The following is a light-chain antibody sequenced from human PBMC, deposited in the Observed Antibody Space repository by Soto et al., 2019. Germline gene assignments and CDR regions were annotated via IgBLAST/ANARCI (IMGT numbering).Light chain of an antibody. CDR3: QQYNNWPRT. J-gene: IGKJ1*01. CDR1: QSISSW. CDR2: KAS. V-gene: IGKV1-5*03. Sequence: IQRTQYPSTLSAAVGDRVTITCRASQSISSWLAWYQQKPGKAPKLLIYKASSLESGVPSRFSGSGSGTEFTLTISSLQSEDFAVYYCQQYNNWPRTFGQGTKVDIK.